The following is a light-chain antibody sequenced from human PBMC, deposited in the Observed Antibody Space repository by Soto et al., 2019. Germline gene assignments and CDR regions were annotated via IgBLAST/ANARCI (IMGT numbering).Light chain of an antibody. CDR2: GAS. CDR1: QSVSSN. J-gene: IGKJ5*01. CDR3: QQYNNWPYIT. V-gene: IGKV3-15*01. Sequence: EIVMTQSPATLSASPGERATLSCRASQSVSSNLAWYQQKPGQAPRLLIYGASTRATGIPARFSGSGSGTEFTLTISSLQSEDFAVYYCQQYNNWPYITFGQGTRLEIK.